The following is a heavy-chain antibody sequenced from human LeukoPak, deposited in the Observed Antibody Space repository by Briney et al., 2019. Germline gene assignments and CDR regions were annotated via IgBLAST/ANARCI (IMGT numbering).Heavy chain of an antibody. J-gene: IGHJ4*02. CDR2: IYYSGST. CDR1: GGSISSYY. Sequence: NPSETLSLTCTVSGGSISSYYWSWIRQPPGKGLEWIGYIYYSGSTNYNPSLKSRVTISVDTSKNQFSLKLSPVTAADTAVYYCARGLPYYYDSSGYYYSGTYFDYWGQGTLVTVSS. V-gene: IGHV4-59*01. CDR3: ARGLPYYYDSSGYYYSGTYFDY. D-gene: IGHD3-22*01.